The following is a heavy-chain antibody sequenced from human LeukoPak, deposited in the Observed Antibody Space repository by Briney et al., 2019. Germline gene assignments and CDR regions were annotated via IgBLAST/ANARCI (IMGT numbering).Heavy chain of an antibody. CDR2: LSSSGSRV. V-gene: IGHV3-23*01. Sequence: GGSLRLSCAASGFTFWNYGMSWVRQPPGKGLEWVPGLSSSGSRVYYVDSVKGRFTVSRDNSKNTLFLQMNNLRAEDTAVYYCAKDSRRTSGASYFDYWGLGTLVTVS. CDR1: GFTFWNYG. J-gene: IGHJ4*02. CDR3: AKDSRRTSGASYFDY. D-gene: IGHD7-27*01.